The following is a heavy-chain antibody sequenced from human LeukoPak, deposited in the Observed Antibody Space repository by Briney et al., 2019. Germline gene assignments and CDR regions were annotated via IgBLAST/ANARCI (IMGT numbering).Heavy chain of an antibody. J-gene: IGHJ4*02. CDR3: ATTPIWSGYYSFDY. D-gene: IGHD3-3*01. Sequence: ASVKVSCKVSGYTLTELSMHWVRQAPGKGLGWMGGFDPEDGETIYAQKFQGRVTMTDTAYMELSSLRSEDTAVYYCATTPIWSGYYSFDYWGQGTLVTVSS. CDR1: GYTLTELS. V-gene: IGHV1-24*01. CDR2: FDPEDGET.